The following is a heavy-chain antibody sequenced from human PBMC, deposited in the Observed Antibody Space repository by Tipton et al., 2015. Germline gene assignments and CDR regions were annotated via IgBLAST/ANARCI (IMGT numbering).Heavy chain of an antibody. Sequence: TLSLTCSVSNDSISKYYWSWIRQPPGKGPEWIGSLYFSGSTYYNPSLKSRVTISIDRFKNQFSLKLSSVTAADTAVYYCASPSLPHDRGDYYFQSWGQGSLVTVSS. J-gene: IGHJ4*02. CDR3: ASPSLPHDRGDYYFQS. CDR2: LYFSGST. CDR1: NDSISKYY. D-gene: IGHD2-21*02. V-gene: IGHV4-59*05.